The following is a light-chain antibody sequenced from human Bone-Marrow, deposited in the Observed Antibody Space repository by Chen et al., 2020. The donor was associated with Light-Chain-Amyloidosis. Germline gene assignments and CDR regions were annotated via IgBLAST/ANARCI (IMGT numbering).Light chain of an antibody. CDR1: TSDIGTYDF. CDR3: ASYAKGNIVV. Sequence: QSALTQPASVSGSPGQSITISCTGTTSDIGTYDFVSWYQQFPDRAPKLIIFNISVRSSGTSRRFSGSKSGNTASLTISGLQPDDECVYFCASYAKGNIVVFGGGSTLTV. V-gene: IGLV2-23*02. CDR2: NIS. J-gene: IGLJ2*01.